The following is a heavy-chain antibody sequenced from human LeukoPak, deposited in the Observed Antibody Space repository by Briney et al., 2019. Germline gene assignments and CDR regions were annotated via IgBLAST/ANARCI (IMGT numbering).Heavy chain of an antibody. Sequence: ASVKVSCKSSGYTFTSYGISWVRQAPGHGLEWMGWISAYNGNTNYAQKLQGRVTMTTDTSTSTAYMELRSLRSDDTAVYYCARARLSAVVSNYWGQGTLVTVSS. J-gene: IGHJ4*02. CDR1: GYTFTSYG. CDR3: ARARLSAVVSNY. CDR2: ISAYNGNT. D-gene: IGHD2-15*01. V-gene: IGHV1-18*01.